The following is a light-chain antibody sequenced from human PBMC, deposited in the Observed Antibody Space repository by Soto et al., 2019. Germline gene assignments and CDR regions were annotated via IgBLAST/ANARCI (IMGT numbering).Light chain of an antibody. CDR1: SGDVGAYNY. CDR2: DVN. Sequence: QSVLTQPASMSGSPGQSITISCTGTSGDVGAYNYVSWYQQHPGKAPKLMIYDVNTRPSGISNRFSGSKSGNTASLTISGLQAEDEADYYCCSYTGSPSYVFGTGTKLTVL. J-gene: IGLJ1*01. V-gene: IGLV2-14*03. CDR3: CSYTGSPSYV.